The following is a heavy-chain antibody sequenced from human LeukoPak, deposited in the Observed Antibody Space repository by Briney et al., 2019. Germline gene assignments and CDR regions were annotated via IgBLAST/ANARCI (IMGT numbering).Heavy chain of an antibody. J-gene: IGHJ4*02. V-gene: IGHV4-59*01. Sequence: PSETLSLTCTVSGGSISSYYWSWLRQPPGKGLEWIGYIYYSGSTNYNPSLKSRVTISVDTFKNQFSLKLSSVTAADTAVYYCARAEQWLPDYYFDYWGQGTLVTVSS. CDR1: GGSISSYY. CDR2: IYYSGST. D-gene: IGHD6-19*01. CDR3: ARAEQWLPDYYFDY.